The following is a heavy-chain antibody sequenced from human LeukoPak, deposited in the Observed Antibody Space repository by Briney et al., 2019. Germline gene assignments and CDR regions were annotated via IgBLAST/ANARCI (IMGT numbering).Heavy chain of an antibody. CDR1: GYTFTSYG. J-gene: IGHJ5*02. CDR3: ARDQWTEYSSSWYGVNWFDP. Sequence: ASVKVSCKASGYTFTSYGISWVRQAPGQGLEWMGWISAYNGNTNYAQKLQGRVTMTTDTSTSTVYMELRSLRSDDTAVYYCARDQWTEYSSSWYGVNWFDPWGQGILVTVSS. CDR2: ISAYNGNT. V-gene: IGHV1-18*01. D-gene: IGHD6-13*01.